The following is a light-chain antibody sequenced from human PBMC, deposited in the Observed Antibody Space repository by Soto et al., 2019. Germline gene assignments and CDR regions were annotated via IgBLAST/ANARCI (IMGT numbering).Light chain of an antibody. V-gene: IGLV1-44*01. CDR1: SSNIGSNT. CDR3: AARDDSLNGVV. J-gene: IGLJ2*01. Sequence: QSVLTQPPSASGTPGQRVTISCSGSSSNIGSNTVNWYQQLPGTAPKRLIFSNNQRPSGGPDRFSGSKSGTSASLAISGLQSEDEADYYCAARDDSLNGVVFGGGTKLTVL. CDR2: SNN.